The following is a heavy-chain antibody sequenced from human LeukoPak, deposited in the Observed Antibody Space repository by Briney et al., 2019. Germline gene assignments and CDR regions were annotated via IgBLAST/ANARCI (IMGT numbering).Heavy chain of an antibody. J-gene: IGHJ5*02. Sequence: XAMSWVRQAPGKGLEXVSAISGSGGSTYYADSVKGRFTISRDNSKNTLYLQMNSLRAEDTAVYYCAKDTYDSSGYWFEHWGQGTLVTVSS. CDR1: XA. D-gene: IGHD3-22*01. V-gene: IGHV3-23*01. CDR3: AKDTYDSSGYWFEH. CDR2: ISGSGGST.